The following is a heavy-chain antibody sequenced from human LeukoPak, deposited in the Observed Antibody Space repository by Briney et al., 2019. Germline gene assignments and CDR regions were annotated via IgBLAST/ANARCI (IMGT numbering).Heavy chain of an antibody. D-gene: IGHD6-25*01. V-gene: IGHV3-30*04. CDR2: ISYDGSTK. Sequence: PGGSLRLSCAASGFTFSSYTMHWFRQAPGRGLEWVAVISYDGSTKYYGGSMKGRFTISRDNSKNTLYLQVKSLRSEDTAIYYCARERPGSASAFDYWGQGTLVTVSS. J-gene: IGHJ4*02. CDR1: GFTFSSYT. CDR3: ARERPGSASAFDY.